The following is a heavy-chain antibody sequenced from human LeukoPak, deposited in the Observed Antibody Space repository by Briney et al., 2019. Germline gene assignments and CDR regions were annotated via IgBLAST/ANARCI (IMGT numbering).Heavy chain of an antibody. Sequence: GGSLRLSCAASGFTFTSYGMSWVRQAPGKGLDWVSAVSGSGGSTNYADSVTGRFTISRDNSKNTLYLRMNSLRAEDTAVYYCAKDRYYDNSANHYESESWGQGTLVTVSS. V-gene: IGHV3-23*01. CDR2: VSGSGGST. D-gene: IGHD3-22*01. CDR3: AKDRYYDNSANHYESES. J-gene: IGHJ5*02. CDR1: GFTFTSYG.